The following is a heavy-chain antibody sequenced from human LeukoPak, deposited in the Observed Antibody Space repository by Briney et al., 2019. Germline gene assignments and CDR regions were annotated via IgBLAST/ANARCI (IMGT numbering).Heavy chain of an antibody. V-gene: IGHV4-30-4*08. D-gene: IGHD3-16*01. CDR1: GGSISSGDYY. CDR3: AGWRVWGSTGGFDY. Sequence: SQTLSLTCTVSGGSISSGDYYWSWIRQPPGKGLEWIGYIYYSGSTYYNPSLKSRVTISIDTAQNQFSLTLSSVSAAYTAVYYWAGWRVWGSTGGFDYWGQGSLVTVSS. CDR2: IYYSGST. J-gene: IGHJ4*02.